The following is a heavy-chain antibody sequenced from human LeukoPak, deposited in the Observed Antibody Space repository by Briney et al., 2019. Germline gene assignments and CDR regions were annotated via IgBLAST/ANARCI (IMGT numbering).Heavy chain of an antibody. Sequence: GGSLRLSCAASGFTFSSYDMHWVRQAPGKGLEWVAVISYDGTNKYFADSVKGRFTISRDNSKNTPSLQMDSLRTEDTAAYYCARDRLFSGNFFDYWGQGTLVTVSS. V-gene: IGHV3-30*01. CDR1: GFTFSSYD. CDR3: ARDRLFSGNFFDY. CDR2: ISYDGTNK. D-gene: IGHD1-26*01. J-gene: IGHJ4*02.